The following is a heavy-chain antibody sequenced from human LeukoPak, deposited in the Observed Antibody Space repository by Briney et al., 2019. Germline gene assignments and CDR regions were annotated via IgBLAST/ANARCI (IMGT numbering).Heavy chain of an antibody. D-gene: IGHD3-3*01. CDR1: GDSISTSNSY. J-gene: IGHJ5*02. V-gene: IGHV4-39*07. CDR2: IYYSGST. Sequence: SETLSLTCTVSGDSISTSNSYWGWIRQPPGKGLEWIGSIYYSGSTYYNPSLKSRVTISVDTSKNQFSLKLSSVTAADTAVYYCARRYDFWSGHLWGQGTLVTVSS. CDR3: ARRYDFWSGHL.